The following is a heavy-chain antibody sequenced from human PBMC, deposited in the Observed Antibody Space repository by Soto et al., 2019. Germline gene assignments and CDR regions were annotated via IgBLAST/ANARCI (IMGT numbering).Heavy chain of an antibody. J-gene: IGHJ4*02. Sequence: QVQLQESGPGLVKPSETLSLTCTVSVGSISNDYWSWIRQPAGKGLEYIGYSYYSGSTNYNPSLKSRVTISVDTSKNQFSLKLNSVTAADTAVYYCARHRTGLDSWGQGTLVTVSS. V-gene: IGHV4-59*08. CDR3: ARHRTGLDS. CDR2: SYYSGST. CDR1: VGSISNDY. D-gene: IGHD3-9*01.